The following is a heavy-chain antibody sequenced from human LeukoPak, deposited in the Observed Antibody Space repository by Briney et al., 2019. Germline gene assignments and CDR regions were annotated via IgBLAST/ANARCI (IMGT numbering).Heavy chain of an antibody. CDR2: INSNSRTI. V-gene: IGHV3-48*02. D-gene: IGHD1-26*01. CDR3: ARDPTISGSYSDY. J-gene: IGHJ4*02. CDR1: GFTFSSYM. Sequence: PAGGSLRLSCAASGFTFSSYMMNWVRQAPGKGLEWVSYINSNSRTIYYADSVKGRFTVSRDNAKNSLYLQMNSLRDEDTAVYYCARDPTISGSYSDYWGQGTLVTVSS.